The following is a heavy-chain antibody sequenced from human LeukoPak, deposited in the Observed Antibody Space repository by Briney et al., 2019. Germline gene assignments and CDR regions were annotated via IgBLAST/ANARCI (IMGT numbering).Heavy chain of an antibody. J-gene: IGHJ4*02. CDR3: ARDGAVAGTGDY. D-gene: IGHD6-19*01. Sequence: PSETLSLTCTVSGYSISSGYYWGWIRQPPGKGLEWIGSIYHSGSTYYNPSLKSRVTISVDTSKNQFSLKLSSVTAADTAVYYCARDGAVAGTGDYWGQGTLVTVSS. CDR1: GYSISSGYY. V-gene: IGHV4-38-2*02. CDR2: IYHSGST.